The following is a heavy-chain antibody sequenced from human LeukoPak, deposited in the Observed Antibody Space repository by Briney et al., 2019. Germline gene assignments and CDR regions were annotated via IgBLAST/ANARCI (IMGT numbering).Heavy chain of an antibody. J-gene: IGHJ6*03. CDR2: ISSSSSYI. D-gene: IGHD6-6*01. CDR3: ARAQLVLSYYYYYMDV. Sequence: PGGSLRLSCAASGFTFSSYSMNWVRQAPGKGLEWVSSISSSSSYIYYADSVKGRFTISRDNAKNSLYLQMNSLRAEDTAVYYCARAQLVLSYYYYYMDVWGKGTTVTVSS. CDR1: GFTFSSYS. V-gene: IGHV3-21*01.